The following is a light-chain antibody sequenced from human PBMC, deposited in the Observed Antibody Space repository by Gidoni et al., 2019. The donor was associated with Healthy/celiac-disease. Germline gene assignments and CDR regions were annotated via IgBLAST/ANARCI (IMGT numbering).Light chain of an antibody. Sequence: QSALTQPRPVSRSPGQSGTISCTGTSSDVGGYKYVSWYPQHPGKAPKLMIYDVSKRPSGVPDRFSGSKSGNTASLTISGLQAEDEADYYCCSYAGSYVFGTGTKVTVL. J-gene: IGLJ1*01. CDR3: CSYAGSYV. CDR2: DVS. CDR1: SSDVGGYKY. V-gene: IGLV2-11*01.